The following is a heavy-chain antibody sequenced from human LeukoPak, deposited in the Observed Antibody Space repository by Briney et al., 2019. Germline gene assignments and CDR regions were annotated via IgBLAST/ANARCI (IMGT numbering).Heavy chain of an antibody. Sequence: GGSLRLSCAASGFTLSDYYMSWIRQAPGKGLEWVSYMSSSGSNTYYADSVKGRFTISRDNAKNSLYLQMNSLRAEDTAVYYCARDIVSTIPAYGMDVWGQGTTVTVSS. V-gene: IGHV3-11*01. J-gene: IGHJ6*02. D-gene: IGHD5/OR15-5a*01. CDR3: ARDIVSTIPAYGMDV. CDR1: GFTLSDYY. CDR2: MSSSGSNT.